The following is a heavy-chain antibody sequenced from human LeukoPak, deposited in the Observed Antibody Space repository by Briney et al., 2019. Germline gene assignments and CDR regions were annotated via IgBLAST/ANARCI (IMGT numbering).Heavy chain of an antibody. J-gene: IGHJ5*02. Sequence: NPSETLSLTCTVSGGSINSYYWSWVRQPPGKGLESIGYIHYTGSTNYNPSLKSRVTISVDTSKNQFSLKLSSVTAADTAIYYCARGGYYGSGNDFRFDPWGQGTLVTVSS. D-gene: IGHD3-10*01. CDR2: IHYTGST. CDR1: GGSINSYY. CDR3: ARGGYYGSGNDFRFDP. V-gene: IGHV4-59*01.